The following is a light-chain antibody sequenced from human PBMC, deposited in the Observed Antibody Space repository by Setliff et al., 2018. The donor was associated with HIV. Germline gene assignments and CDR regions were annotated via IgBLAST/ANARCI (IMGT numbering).Light chain of an antibody. CDR3: SSYTTSSFVF. V-gene: IGLV2-14*01. Sequence: QSALTQPASVSGSPGQSITISCTGTSSDVGGYNYVSWYQQHPGKAPKLMIYEVSNRPSGISNRFSGSRSLNTASLTISGLQAEDEADYYCSSYTTSSFVFFGGGTKVTV. CDR1: SSDVGGYNY. J-gene: IGLJ2*01. CDR2: EVS.